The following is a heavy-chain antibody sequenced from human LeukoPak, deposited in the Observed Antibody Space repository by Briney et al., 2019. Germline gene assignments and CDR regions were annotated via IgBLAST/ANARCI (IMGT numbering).Heavy chain of an antibody. V-gene: IGHV1-69*05. J-gene: IGHJ6*02. CDR1: GGTFSSYA. CDR2: IIPIFGTA. CDR3: ARDRFLEWLLSSYYYYYGMDV. Sequence: SVKVSCKASGGTFSSYAISWVRQAPGQGLEWMGGIIPIFGTANYAQKLQGRVTMTTDTSTSTAYMELRSLRSDDTAVYYCARDRFLEWLLSSYYYYYGMDVWGQGTTVTVSS. D-gene: IGHD3-3*01.